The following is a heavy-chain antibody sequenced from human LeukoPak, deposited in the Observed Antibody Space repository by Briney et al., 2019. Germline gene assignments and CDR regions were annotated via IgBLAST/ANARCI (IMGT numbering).Heavy chain of an antibody. D-gene: IGHD3-9*01. CDR2: INTNTGIP. CDR3: AIGAGDIYPYNSFDP. CDR1: GYTFTSYA. V-gene: IGHV7-4-1*02. J-gene: IGHJ5*02. Sequence: ASVKVSCKASGYTFTSYAMNWVRQAPGQGLEWMGWINTNTGIPTYAQGFTGRFVFPLDTSGSTADLRISSLKAEDTPVYYCAIGAGDIYPYNSFDPWGQGTLVTVSS.